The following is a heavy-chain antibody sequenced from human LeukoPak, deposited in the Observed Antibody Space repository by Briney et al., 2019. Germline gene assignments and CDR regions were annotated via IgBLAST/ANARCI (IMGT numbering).Heavy chain of an antibody. J-gene: IGHJ4*02. V-gene: IGHV3-48*03. CDR2: ISSSGSTI. D-gene: IGHD3-9*01. CDR3: ARVYYDILTGYPYFDY. CDR1: GFTFSSYE. Sequence: PGGSLRLSCAASGFTFSSYEMNWVRQAPGKGLEWVSYISSSGSTIYYADPVKGRFTISRDNAKNSLYLQMNSLRAEDTAVYYCARVYYDILTGYPYFDYWGQGTLVTVSS.